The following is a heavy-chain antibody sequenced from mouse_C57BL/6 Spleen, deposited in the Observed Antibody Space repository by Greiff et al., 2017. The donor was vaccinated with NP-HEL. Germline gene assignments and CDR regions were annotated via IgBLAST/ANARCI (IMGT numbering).Heavy chain of an antibody. V-gene: IGHV3-6*01. D-gene: IGHD3-3*01. CDR1: GYSITSGYY. Sequence: ESGPGLVKPSQPLSLTCSVTGYSITSGYYWNWIRQFPGNKLEWMGYISYDGSNNYNPSLKNRISITRDTSKNQFFLKLNSVTTEDTATYYCAKGLGYYYAMDYWGQGTSVTVSS. J-gene: IGHJ4*01. CDR2: ISYDGSN. CDR3: AKGLGYYYAMDY.